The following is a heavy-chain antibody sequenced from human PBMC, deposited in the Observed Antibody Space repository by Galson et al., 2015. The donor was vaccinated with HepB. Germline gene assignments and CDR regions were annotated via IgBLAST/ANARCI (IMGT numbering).Heavy chain of an antibody. Sequence: LSLTCAVYGGSFSGYYWSWIRQPPGKGLEWIGEINHSGSTNYNPSPKSRVTISVDTSKNQFSLKLRSVTAADTAVYYCATARGGSYSDYWGQGTLVTVSS. V-gene: IGHV4-34*01. D-gene: IGHD1-26*01. CDR3: ATARGGSYSDY. CDR2: INHSGST. CDR1: GGSFSGYY. J-gene: IGHJ4*02.